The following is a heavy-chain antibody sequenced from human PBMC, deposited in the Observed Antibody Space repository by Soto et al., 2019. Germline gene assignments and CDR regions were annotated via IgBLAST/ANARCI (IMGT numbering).Heavy chain of an antibody. D-gene: IGHD3-9*01. CDR1: GGSISSYY. Sequence: SETLSLTCTVSGGSISSYYWSWIRQPPGKGLEWIGYIYYSGSTKYNPSLKSRVTISVDTSKNQFSLKLSSVTAADTAVYYCARGTTNYDILTGYYKGGFDYWGQGTLVTVSS. CDR3: ARGTTNYDILTGYYKGGFDY. CDR2: IYYSGST. V-gene: IGHV4-59*01. J-gene: IGHJ4*02.